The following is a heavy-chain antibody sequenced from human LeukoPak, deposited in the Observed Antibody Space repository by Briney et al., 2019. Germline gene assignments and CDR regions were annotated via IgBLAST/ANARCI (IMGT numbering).Heavy chain of an antibody. CDR2: ISYDGSNK. CDR1: GFTFSSYA. CDR3: ARDIDY. J-gene: IGHJ4*02. V-gene: IGHV3-30*04. Sequence: PGGSLRLSCAASGFTFSSYAMHWVRQAPGKGLEWVAVISYDGSNKYYADSVKGRFTISRDNSKNTLYLQMNSLRAEDTAVYCCARDIDYWGQGTLVTVSS.